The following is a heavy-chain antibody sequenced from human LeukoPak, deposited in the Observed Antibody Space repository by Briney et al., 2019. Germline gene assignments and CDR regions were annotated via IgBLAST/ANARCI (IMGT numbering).Heavy chain of an antibody. CDR2: IYHSGST. CDR1: GGSISSGGYY. D-gene: IGHD3-3*01. J-gene: IGHJ3*02. Sequence: SETLSLTCTVSGGSISSGGYYWSWIRQPPGKGLEWIGYIYHSGSTYYNPSLKSRVTISVDRSKNQFSLKLSSVTAADTAVYYCARGGTIFGVVKPHGAFDIWGQGTMVTVSS. V-gene: IGHV4-30-2*01. CDR3: ARGGTIFGVVKPHGAFDI.